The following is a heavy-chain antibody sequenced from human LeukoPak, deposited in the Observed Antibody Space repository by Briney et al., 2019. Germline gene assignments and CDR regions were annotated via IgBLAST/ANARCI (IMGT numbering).Heavy chain of an antibody. CDR3: ARSLRSRRYNWFDP. D-gene: IGHD5-24*01. V-gene: IGHV4-59*12. CDR2: IYYSRST. J-gene: IGHJ5*02. Sequence: SETLSLTCTVPGGSISSYYWSWIRQPPGKGLEWIGYIYYSRSTNYNPSLKSRVTISVDTSKNQFSLKLSSVTAADTAVYYCARSLRSRRYNWFDPWGQGTLVTVSS. CDR1: GGSISSYY.